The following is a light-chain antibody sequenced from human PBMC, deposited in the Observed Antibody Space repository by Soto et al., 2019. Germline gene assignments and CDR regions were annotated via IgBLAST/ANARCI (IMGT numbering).Light chain of an antibody. V-gene: IGKV3-15*01. J-gene: IGKJ5*01. CDR3: QQYNNGTPIT. Sequence: EIVMTQSPSTLSVSPGERATLSCRASQSVSSYLAWYQQKPGQAPRLLIYGASTRATGIPARFSGSGSGTEFTLTISSLQSEDFAVYYCQQYNNGTPITFGPGTRLEIK. CDR2: GAS. CDR1: QSVSSY.